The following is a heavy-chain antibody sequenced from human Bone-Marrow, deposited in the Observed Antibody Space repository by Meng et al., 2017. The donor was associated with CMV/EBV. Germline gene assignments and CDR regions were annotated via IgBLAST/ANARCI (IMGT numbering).Heavy chain of an antibody. V-gene: IGHV4-39*07. CDR1: GDSISNSSYY. Sequence: SETLSLTCTVSGDSISNSSYYWGWIRQPPGKGLEWIGSIYYSGSTYYNPSLKSRVTISVDTSKNQFSLKLSSVTAADTAVYYCAKGRGRYSSSWYLFDYWGQGTLVTVSS. CDR3: AKGRGRYSSSWYLFDY. J-gene: IGHJ4*02. D-gene: IGHD6-13*01. CDR2: IYYSGST.